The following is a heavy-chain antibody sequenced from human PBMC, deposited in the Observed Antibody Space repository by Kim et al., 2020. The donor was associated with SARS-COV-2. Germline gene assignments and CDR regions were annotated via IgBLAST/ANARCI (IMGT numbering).Heavy chain of an antibody. CDR1: GYTFTSYG. Sequence: ASVKVSCKASGYTFTSYGISWVRQAPGQGLEWMGWISAYNGNTNYAQKLQGRVTMTTDTSTSTAYMELRSLRSDDTAVYYCARWYYDFWSGYYHAVGAFDIWGQGTMVTVSS. CDR2: ISAYNGNT. CDR3: ARWYYDFWSGYYHAVGAFDI. J-gene: IGHJ3*02. V-gene: IGHV1-18*01. D-gene: IGHD3-3*01.